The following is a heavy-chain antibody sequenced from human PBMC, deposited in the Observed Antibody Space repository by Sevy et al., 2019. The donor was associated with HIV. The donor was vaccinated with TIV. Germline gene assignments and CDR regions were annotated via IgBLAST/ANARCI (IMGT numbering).Heavy chain of an antibody. CDR2: INPNSDGT. CDR3: ARGENFWTASYYFDY. Sequence: ASVKVSCKASGYTFTGYYIHWVRQAPGQGLEWMGWINPNSDGTNYVQEFQGRVTMTSDTSINTAYMDLRRLRSDDTAVYYCARGENFWTASYYFDYWGQGTLVTVSS. D-gene: IGHD3-3*01. J-gene: IGHJ4*02. V-gene: IGHV1-2*02. CDR1: GYTFTGYY.